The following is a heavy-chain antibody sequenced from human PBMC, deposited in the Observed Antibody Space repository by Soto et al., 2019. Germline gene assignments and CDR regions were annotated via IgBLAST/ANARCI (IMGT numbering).Heavy chain of an antibody. CDR1: GGTFSSYA. D-gene: IGHD6-13*01. V-gene: IGHV1-69*13. J-gene: IGHJ4*02. CDR3: ATSPGYSSSYTYLRFDY. Sequence: VASVKVSCKASGGTFSSYAISWVRQAPGQGLEWMGGIIPIFGTANYAQKFQGRVTITADESTSTAYMELSSLRSEDTAVYYCATSPGYSSSYTYLRFDYWGQGXLVTVYS. CDR2: IIPIFGTA.